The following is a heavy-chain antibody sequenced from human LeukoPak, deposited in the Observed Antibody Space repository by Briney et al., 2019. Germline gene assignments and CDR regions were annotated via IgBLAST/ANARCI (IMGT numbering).Heavy chain of an antibody. CDR2: ISSSSSYI. CDR1: GFTVSSYC. D-gene: IGHD6-13*01. J-gene: IGHJ6*02. Sequence: PGGSLRLSCAASGFTVSSYCMNWVRQAPGKGLGWVSSISSSSSYIYYADSVKGRFTISRDNAKISLYLQMNSLRAEDTAVYYCARDGYRAAAYYGMDVWGQGTTVTVSS. V-gene: IGHV3-21*01. CDR3: ARDGYRAAAYYGMDV.